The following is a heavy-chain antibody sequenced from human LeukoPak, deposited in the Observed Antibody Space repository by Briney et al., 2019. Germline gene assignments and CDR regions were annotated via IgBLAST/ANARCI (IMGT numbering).Heavy chain of an antibody. CDR3: VRAGFYDSGSYDY. V-gene: IGHV3-74*03. CDR1: GFIFSNYW. J-gene: IGHJ4*02. D-gene: IGHD3-10*01. Sequence: PGGSLRLSCAASGFIFSNYWIHWVRQAPGKGLVWVSHINSDGSSTKYADSVKGRFTISRDNAKNTLYLQMSSLRAEDTAVYYCVRAGFYDSGSYDYWGQGTLVTASS. CDR2: INSDGSST.